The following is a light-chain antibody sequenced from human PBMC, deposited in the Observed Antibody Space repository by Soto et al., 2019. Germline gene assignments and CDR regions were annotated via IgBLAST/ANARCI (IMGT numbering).Light chain of an antibody. CDR3: QQYNNWWT. V-gene: IGKV3-15*01. CDR1: QSVSNY. J-gene: IGKJ1*01. Sequence: EIVMTQSPATLSVSPGERATLSCRASQSVSNYLAWYQKKPGQAPRLLIYGASTRATGIPARFSGSGSGTEFILTISSLQSEDVAYYYCQQYNNWWTFGQGTRVDIK. CDR2: GAS.